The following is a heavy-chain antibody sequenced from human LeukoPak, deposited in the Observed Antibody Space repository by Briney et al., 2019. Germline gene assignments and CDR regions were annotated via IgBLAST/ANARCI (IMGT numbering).Heavy chain of an antibody. J-gene: IGHJ4*02. D-gene: IGHD3-10*01. CDR2: INPNSGGT. CDR1: GYTFTGYY. CDR3: ARDPYGSGSYSVGDY. V-gene: IGHV1-2*02. Sequence: GGSVKVSCKASGYTFTGYYMHWVGQAPGQGLEWMGWINPNSGGTKFAQRFKGRVTMTRDTSISTAYMELSSLRSDDTAVYYCARDPYGSGSYSVGDYWGQGTLVTVSS.